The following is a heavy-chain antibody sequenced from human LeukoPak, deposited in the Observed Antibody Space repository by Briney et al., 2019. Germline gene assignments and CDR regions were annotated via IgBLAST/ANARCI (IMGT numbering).Heavy chain of an antibody. Sequence: SETLSLTCTVSGGSISSYYWSWIRQAPGKGLEWIGYIYYSGSTNYNPSLKSRVTISVDTSKNQFSLKLSSVTAADTAVYYCARDRSSYYGMDVWGQGTTVTVSS. J-gene: IGHJ6*02. V-gene: IGHV4-59*01. CDR1: GGSISSYY. D-gene: IGHD1-26*01. CDR3: ARDRSSYYGMDV. CDR2: IYYSGST.